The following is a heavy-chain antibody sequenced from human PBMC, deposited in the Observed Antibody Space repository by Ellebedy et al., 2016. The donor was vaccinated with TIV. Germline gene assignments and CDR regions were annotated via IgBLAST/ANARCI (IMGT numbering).Heavy chain of an antibody. CDR2: ISSSCAYR. J-gene: IGHJ4*02. CDR3: ARSRYCSSASRGFLDY. V-gene: IGHV3-21*04. D-gene: IGHD2-2*01. Sequence: PGGSLRLSCAASGFAFSTYSMNWVRQAPGKGLEWVSSISSSCAYRYHADSMEGRFTISRDNAKNSLYLQMNSLRAEDTAVYYCARSRYCSSASRGFLDYWGQGALVTVSS. CDR1: GFAFSTYS.